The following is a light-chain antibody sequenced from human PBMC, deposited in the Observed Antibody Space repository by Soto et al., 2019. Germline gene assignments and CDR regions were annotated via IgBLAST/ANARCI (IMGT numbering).Light chain of an antibody. Sequence: DIQMTQSPSTLSGSVGDRVTITCRASQTISSWLAWYQQKPGKAPKLLIYDVSTLGSGVPSRFSGSGSGTDFTLTISALQPDDFATYYCQHYNSYSEAFGQGTKVDI. CDR2: DVS. CDR3: QHYNSYSEA. V-gene: IGKV1-5*01. J-gene: IGKJ1*01. CDR1: QTISSW.